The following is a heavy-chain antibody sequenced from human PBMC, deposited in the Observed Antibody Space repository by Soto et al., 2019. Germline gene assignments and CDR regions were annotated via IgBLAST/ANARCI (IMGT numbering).Heavy chain of an antibody. CDR2: ISYDGSNK. Sequence: PGGSLRLSCAASGFTFSSYGMHWVRQAPGKGLEWVAVISYDGSNKYYADSVKGRFTISRDNSKNTLYLQMNSLRAEDTAVYYCAKDREYYDSSGYRLADAFDIWGQGTMVTVSS. V-gene: IGHV3-30*18. CDR3: AKDREYYDSSGYRLADAFDI. J-gene: IGHJ3*02. CDR1: GFTFSSYG. D-gene: IGHD3-22*01.